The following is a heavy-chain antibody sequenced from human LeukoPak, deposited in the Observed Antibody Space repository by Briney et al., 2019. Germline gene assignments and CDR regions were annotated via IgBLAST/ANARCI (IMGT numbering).Heavy chain of an antibody. D-gene: IGHD2-21*01. Sequence: SGGSLRLSCAASGFTFSSYGMHWVRQAPGKGLEWVAFIRYDGSNKYYADSVKGRFTISRDNSKNTLYLQMNSLRAEDTAVYYCAKDKEGNCGGDCYSAYFDYWGQGTLVTVSS. CDR3: AKDKEGNCGGDCYSAYFDY. CDR1: GFTFSSYG. CDR2: IRYDGSNK. V-gene: IGHV3-30*02. J-gene: IGHJ4*02.